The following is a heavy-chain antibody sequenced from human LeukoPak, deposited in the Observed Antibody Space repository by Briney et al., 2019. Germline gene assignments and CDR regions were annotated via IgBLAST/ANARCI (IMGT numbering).Heavy chain of an antibody. V-gene: IGHV4-4*07. Sequence: SETLSLTCSVSGASINSHYWTWIRQPAGKGLEWIGRIYVTGCTDYSPSLQSRVTMSVDTSKNQFSLNLISVTAADTAVYYCARALNPLPGTYYFDYWGQGILVFVSS. J-gene: IGHJ4*02. CDR3: ARALNPLPGTYYFDY. D-gene: IGHD2-15*01. CDR1: GASINSHY. CDR2: IYVTGCT.